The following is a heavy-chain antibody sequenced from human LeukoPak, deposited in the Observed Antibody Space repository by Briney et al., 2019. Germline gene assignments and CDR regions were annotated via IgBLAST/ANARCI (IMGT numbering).Heavy chain of an antibody. CDR1: GGSISSYY. D-gene: IGHD5-18*01. CDR3: ASFNVDTAMAVDY. J-gene: IGHJ4*02. V-gene: IGHV4-59*01. CDR2: IYYSGST. Sequence: SETLSLTCTVSGGSISSYYWSWIRQPPGKGLEWIGYIYYSGSTNYNPSLKSRVTISVDTSKNQFSLKLSSVTAADTAVYYCASFNVDTAMAVDYWRQGTLVTVSS.